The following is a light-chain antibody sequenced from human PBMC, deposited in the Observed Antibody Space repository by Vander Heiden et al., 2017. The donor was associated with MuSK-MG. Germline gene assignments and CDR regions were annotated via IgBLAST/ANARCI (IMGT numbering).Light chain of an antibody. CDR1: RRDVGGYTY. Sequence: QPALTKPASVSGSPGQSITISCTETRRDVGGYTYVTWCQQHAGRAPQRMMYDVSNRPSGVSNRVSGSKSGNTASLTMAGLQAEDEADDYCSSYTSSSTMVFGGGTKLTVL. CDR2: DVS. J-gene: IGLJ2*01. CDR3: SSYTSSSTMV. V-gene: IGLV2-14*01.